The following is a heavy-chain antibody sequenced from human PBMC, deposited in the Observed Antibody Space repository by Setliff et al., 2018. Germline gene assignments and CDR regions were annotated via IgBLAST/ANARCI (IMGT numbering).Heavy chain of an antibody. Sequence: KPSETLSITCSVSGGSISSGSDYWTWLRQPAGKGLEWIGHIYTGGSTKYNPSLKSRVTISVDTSKNQFSLKLSSVTAADTAVYYCARAISGWYSAFYYYMDVWGKGTTVTVSS. CDR3: ARAISGWYSAFYYYMDV. V-gene: IGHV4-61*09. J-gene: IGHJ6*03. CDR2: IYTGGST. D-gene: IGHD6-19*01. CDR1: GGSISSGSDY.